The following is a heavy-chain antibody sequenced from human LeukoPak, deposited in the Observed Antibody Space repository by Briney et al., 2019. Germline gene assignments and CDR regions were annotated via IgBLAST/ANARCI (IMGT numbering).Heavy chain of an antibody. V-gene: IGHV3-48*04. J-gene: IGHJ4*02. CDR2: ISSSSSTI. D-gene: IGHD3-3*01. CDR1: GFTFSSYS. CDR3: ARDKYDFWSGYSYYFDY. Sequence: PGGSLRLSCAASGFTFSSYSMNWVRQAPGKGLEWVSYISSSSSTIYYADSVKGRFTISRDNAKNSLYLQMNSLRAEDTAVYYCARDKYDFWSGYSYYFDYWGQGTLVTVSS.